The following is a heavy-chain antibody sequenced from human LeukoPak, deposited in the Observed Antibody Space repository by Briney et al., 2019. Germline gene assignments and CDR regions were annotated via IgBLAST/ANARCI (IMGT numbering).Heavy chain of an antibody. J-gene: IGHJ4*02. D-gene: IGHD3-22*01. CDR3: ARGGPDSSDYSSLFDY. V-gene: IGHV3-74*01. CDR2: INSDGSSR. Sequence: PGGSLRLSCAASGFTFSNYWMSWVRQAPGKGLAWVSRINSDGSSRHYADSVKGRFTISRDNAKNTLHLQTTSLRAEDTAVYCCARGGPDSSDYSSLFDYWGRGILVTVSS. CDR1: GFTFSNYW.